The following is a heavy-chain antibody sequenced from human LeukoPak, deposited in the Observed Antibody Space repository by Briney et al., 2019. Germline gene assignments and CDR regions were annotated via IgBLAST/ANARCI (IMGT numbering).Heavy chain of an antibody. CDR3: ARTSIAAAGTVFDY. Sequence: PGGSLRLSCAASGXTFSSYWMSWVRQAPGKGLESVSSISSSSSYIYYADSVKGRFTISRDNAKNSLYLQMNSLRAEDTAVYYCARTSIAAAGTVFDYWGQGTLVTVSS. J-gene: IGHJ4*02. CDR1: GXTFSSYW. D-gene: IGHD6-13*01. V-gene: IGHV3-21*01. CDR2: ISSSSSYI.